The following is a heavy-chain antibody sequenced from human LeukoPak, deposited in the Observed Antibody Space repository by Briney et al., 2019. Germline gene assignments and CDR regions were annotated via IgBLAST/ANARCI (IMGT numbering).Heavy chain of an antibody. CDR2: INHSGST. J-gene: IGHJ5*02. Sequence: SETLSLTCAVYGGSFSGYYWSWIRQPPGKGLEWIGEINHSGSTNYNPSLKSRVTISVDTSKNQFSLKLSSVTAADTAVYYCAREELGYCSSTSCYGNWFDPWGQGTLVTVSS. V-gene: IGHV4-34*01. CDR3: AREELGYCSSTSCYGNWFDP. D-gene: IGHD2-2*01. CDR1: GGSFSGYY.